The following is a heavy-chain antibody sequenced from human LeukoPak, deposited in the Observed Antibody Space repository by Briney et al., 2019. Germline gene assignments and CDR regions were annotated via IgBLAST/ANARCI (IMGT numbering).Heavy chain of an antibody. V-gene: IGHV4-4*07. CDR3: ARDLPYSSSSGRWFDP. CDR1: GGSICSYY. J-gene: IGHJ5*02. D-gene: IGHD6-6*01. CDR2: IYTSGST. Sequence: SETLSLTCTVSGGSICSYYWSWIRQPAGKGLEWIGRIYTSGSTNYNPSLKSRVTMSVDTSKNQFSLKLSSVTAADTAVYYCARDLPYSSSSGRWFDPWGQGTLVTVSS.